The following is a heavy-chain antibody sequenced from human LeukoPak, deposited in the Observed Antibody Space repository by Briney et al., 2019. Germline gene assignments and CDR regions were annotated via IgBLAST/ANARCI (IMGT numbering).Heavy chain of an antibody. CDR3: ARDGNVAMVRGVIRGYYFDY. J-gene: IGHJ4*02. V-gene: IGHV3-48*01. CDR1: GFTFNRYS. CDR2: ISSSGTTI. D-gene: IGHD3-10*01. Sequence: PGGSLRLSCAASGFTFNRYSMNWVRQAPGKGLEWISYISSSGTTIYYADSVKGRFTISRDNSKNTLYLQMNSLRAEDTAVYYCARDGNVAMVRGVIRGYYFDYWGQGTLVTVSS.